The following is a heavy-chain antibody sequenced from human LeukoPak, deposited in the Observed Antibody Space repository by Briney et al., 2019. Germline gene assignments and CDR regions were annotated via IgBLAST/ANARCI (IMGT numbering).Heavy chain of an antibody. CDR3: ASSLRLGELSLYY. D-gene: IGHD3-16*02. J-gene: IGHJ4*02. CDR2: IIPIFGTA. CDR1: GGTFSSYA. Sequence: ASVKVSCKASGGTFSSYAISWVRQAPGQGLEWMGGIIPIFGTANYAQKFQGRVTITADESTSTAYMELSSLRSEDTAVYYGASSLRLGELSLYYWGQGTLVTVSS. V-gene: IGHV1-69*13.